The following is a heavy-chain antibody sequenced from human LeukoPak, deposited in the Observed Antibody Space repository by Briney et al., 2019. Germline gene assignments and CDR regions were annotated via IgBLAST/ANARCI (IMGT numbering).Heavy chain of an antibody. CDR1: GYTFTGYY. J-gene: IGHJ6*03. V-gene: IGHV1-2*02. CDR3: PRDDYGDYDPDYYYYYMDV. CDR2: INPNSGGT. D-gene: IGHD4-17*01. Sequence: ASVKVSCKASGYTFTGYYMHWVRQAPGQGLEWMGWINPNSGGTNYAQKLQGRVTMTTDTSTSTAYMELRSLRSDDTAVYYCPRDDYGDYDPDYYYYYMDVWGKGTTVTVSS.